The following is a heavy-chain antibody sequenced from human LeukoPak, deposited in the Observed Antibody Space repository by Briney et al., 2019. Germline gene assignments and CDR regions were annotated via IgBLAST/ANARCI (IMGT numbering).Heavy chain of an antibody. V-gene: IGHV1-2*02. CDR2: LNPNSGGT. Sequence: TSVKVSCKASGYTFTGFCIHWVRQAPGQGLEWMGWLNPNSGGTNYAQNFQGRVTMTRDTSISTGYMELSRLRSDDTAVYYCARDLDNYSGSGSYYNGDPLFQHWGQGTLVTVSS. J-gene: IGHJ1*01. CDR3: ARDLDNYSGSGSYYNGDPLFQH. D-gene: IGHD3-10*01. CDR1: GYTFTGFC.